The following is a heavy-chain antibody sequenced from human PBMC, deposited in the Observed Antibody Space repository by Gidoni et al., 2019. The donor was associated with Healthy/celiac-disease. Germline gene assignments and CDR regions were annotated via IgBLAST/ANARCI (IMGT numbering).Heavy chain of an antibody. CDR1: GFTFSSYA. V-gene: IGHV3-64D*06. J-gene: IGHJ4*02. CDR2: ISSNGGST. CDR3: VKAVGAIRDY. D-gene: IGHD2-21*01. Sequence: EVQLVESGGGLVQPGGSLRLSCSASGFTFSSYAMHWVRQAPGKGLDYVSAISSNGGSTYYADSVKGRFTISRDNSKNTLYLQMSSLRAEDTAVYYCVKAVGAIRDYWGQGTLVTVSS.